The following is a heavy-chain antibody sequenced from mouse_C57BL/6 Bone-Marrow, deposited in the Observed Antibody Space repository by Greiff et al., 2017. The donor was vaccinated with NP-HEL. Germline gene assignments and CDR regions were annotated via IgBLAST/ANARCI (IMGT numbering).Heavy chain of an antibody. Sequence: VQLQQPGAELVKPGASVKLSCKASGYTFTSYWMHWVKQRPGQGLEWIGMIHPNSGSTNYNEKFKSKATLTVDKTSNTAYMQLSNVTSEDSAVYYCARMGRGWYFDVWGTGTTVTVSS. CDR3: ARMGRGWYFDV. D-gene: IGHD4-1*01. CDR2: IHPNSGST. CDR1: GYTFTSYW. V-gene: IGHV1-64*01. J-gene: IGHJ1*03.